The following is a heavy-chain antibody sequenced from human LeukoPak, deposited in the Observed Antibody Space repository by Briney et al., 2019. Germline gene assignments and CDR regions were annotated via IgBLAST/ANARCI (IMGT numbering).Heavy chain of an antibody. V-gene: IGHV4-34*01. CDR1: GGSFSGYY. CDR3: ARVRYDYAFTREKEYDMDV. D-gene: IGHD5-12*01. Sequence: SETLSLTCAVYGGSFSGYYWSWIRQPPGKGLEWIGEINHSGSTNYNPSLKSRVTISVDTSKNQFSLKLSSVTAADTAVYYCARVRYDYAFTREKEYDMDVWGQGTTVTVSS. CDR2: INHSGST. J-gene: IGHJ6*02.